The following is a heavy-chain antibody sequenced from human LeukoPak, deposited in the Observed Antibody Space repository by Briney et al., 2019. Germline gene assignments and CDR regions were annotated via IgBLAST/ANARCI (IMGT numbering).Heavy chain of an antibody. J-gene: IGHJ4*02. Sequence: GGSLRLSCSASGFTFSSYAMHWVRQAPGKELEYVSVISSNGGSTYYADSVKGRFTISRDNSKNTLYLQMSSLRAEDTAVYYCVKATVTTTSYYFDYWGQGTLVTVSS. CDR1: GFTFSSYA. CDR3: VKATVTTTSYYFDY. CDR2: ISSNGGST. D-gene: IGHD4-17*01. V-gene: IGHV3-64D*06.